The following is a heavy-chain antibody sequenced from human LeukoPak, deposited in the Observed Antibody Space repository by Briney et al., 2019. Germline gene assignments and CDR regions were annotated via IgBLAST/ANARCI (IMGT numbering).Heavy chain of an antibody. CDR3: AKDGDWAFDH. CDR1: GFIFSNYW. V-gene: IGHV3-7*01. Sequence: PGGSLRLSCAASGFIFSNYWMSWVRQAPGKGLEWVANIKQEGSEKYYVDSVKGRFTISRDNAKNSLYLQMNSLRAEDTAVYYCAKDGDWAFDHWAQGNLVSVSS. D-gene: IGHD2-21*02. J-gene: IGHJ4*02. CDR2: IKQEGSEK.